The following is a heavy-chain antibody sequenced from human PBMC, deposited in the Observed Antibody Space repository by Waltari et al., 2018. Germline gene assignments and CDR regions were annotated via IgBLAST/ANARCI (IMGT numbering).Heavy chain of an antibody. J-gene: IGHJ3*02. CDR1: GYTFTDYY. Sequence: EVQLLQSGTELKKHGTTVKISCQVSGYTFTDYYIHWVQQAPGKGTQWMGLVDPEDGETIYAEKFQGRVTITADTSTDTAYMELSSLRSEDTAVYYCATALGDRSSASRAFDIWGLGTMITVSS. CDR3: ATALGDRSSASRAFDI. CDR2: VDPEDGET. V-gene: IGHV1-69-2*01. D-gene: IGHD3-10*01.